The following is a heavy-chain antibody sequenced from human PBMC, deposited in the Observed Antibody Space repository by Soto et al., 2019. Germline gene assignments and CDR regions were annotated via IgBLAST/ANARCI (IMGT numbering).Heavy chain of an antibody. Sequence: LPETLSLTCTVSGGSISSNYWSWIRQPPGKGLEWIGYIYFSGSTNYNPSLKSRGTISVDTSKNQFSLKLSSVTAADTAVYYCARLSRNYYGSGSYPYYFDYWGQGTLVTVS. CDR1: GGSISSNY. CDR2: IYFSGST. V-gene: IGHV4-59*01. J-gene: IGHJ4*02. CDR3: ARLSRNYYGSGSYPYYFDY. D-gene: IGHD3-10*01.